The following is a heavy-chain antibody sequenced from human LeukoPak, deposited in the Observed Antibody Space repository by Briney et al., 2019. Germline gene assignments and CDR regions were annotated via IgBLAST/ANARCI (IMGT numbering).Heavy chain of an antibody. Sequence: SETLSLTCSVSVGSINSHYWSWIRQPPGKRLEWLGYIFNTGNTNYNPSLASRVTMSVDASRAQFFLRLSPVTAEDTAIYYCASRPADTTWYGVFDYWSQGTLVTVSS. D-gene: IGHD3-10*01. CDR1: VGSINSHY. V-gene: IGHV4-59*11. J-gene: IGHJ4*02. CDR3: ASRPADTTWYGVFDY. CDR2: IFNTGNT.